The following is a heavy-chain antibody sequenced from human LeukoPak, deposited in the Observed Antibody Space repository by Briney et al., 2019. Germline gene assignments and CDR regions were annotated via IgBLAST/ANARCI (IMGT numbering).Heavy chain of an antibody. CDR1: GGSISSSIYY. Sequence: SETLSLTCTVSGGSISSSIYYWGWIRQPPGKGLEWIGSIYYSGSTYYNPSLKSRVTISVDTSKNQFSLKVSSETAADTAVYYCARAWSWYYMDVWGKGTTVTVSS. V-gene: IGHV4-39*07. CDR2: IYYSGST. J-gene: IGHJ6*03. D-gene: IGHD1-26*01. CDR3: ARAWSWYYMDV.